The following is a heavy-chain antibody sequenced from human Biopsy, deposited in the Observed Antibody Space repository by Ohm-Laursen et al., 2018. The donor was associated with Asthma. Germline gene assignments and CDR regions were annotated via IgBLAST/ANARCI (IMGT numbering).Heavy chain of an antibody. D-gene: IGHD3-9*01. CDR2: ISYDGSNK. CDR1: GFTFSSYA. J-gene: IGHJ5*02. CDR3: AKAERYFDWYWFDP. Sequence: RSLRLSCAASGFTFSSYAMHWVRQAPGKGLEWVAVISYDGSNKYYADSVKGRFTISRDNSKNTLYLQMNSLRAGDTAVYYCAKAERYFDWYWFDPWGQGTLVTVSS. V-gene: IGHV3-30-3*01.